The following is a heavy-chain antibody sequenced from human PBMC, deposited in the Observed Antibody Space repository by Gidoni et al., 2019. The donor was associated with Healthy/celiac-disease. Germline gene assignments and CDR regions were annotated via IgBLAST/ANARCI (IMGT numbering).Heavy chain of an antibody. CDR2: ISSSSSYI. J-gene: IGHJ3*02. CDR1: GFTFSRYS. V-gene: IGHV3-21*01. CDR3: ARDISAFDI. Sequence: EVQLVESGGGLVKPGGSLRLSCAASGFTFSRYSMKWVRQAPGKGLGWVSSISSSSSYIYYADSVKGRFTISRDNAKNSLYLQMNSLRAEDTAVYYCARDISAFDIWGQGTMVTVSS.